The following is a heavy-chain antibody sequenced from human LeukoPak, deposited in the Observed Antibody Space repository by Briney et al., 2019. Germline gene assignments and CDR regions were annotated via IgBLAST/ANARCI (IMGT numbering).Heavy chain of an antibody. Sequence: SETLSLTCTVSGGSISSYYWSWIRQPPGKGLEWIGYIYYSGSTNYNPPLKSRVTISVDTSKNQFSLKLSSVTAADTAVYYCARVGYCSSTSCLGYDFWSGYYPFDYWGQGTLVTASS. V-gene: IGHV4-59*01. J-gene: IGHJ4*02. D-gene: IGHD2-2*03. CDR2: IYYSGST. CDR3: ARVGYCSSTSCLGYDFWSGYYPFDY. CDR1: GGSISSYY.